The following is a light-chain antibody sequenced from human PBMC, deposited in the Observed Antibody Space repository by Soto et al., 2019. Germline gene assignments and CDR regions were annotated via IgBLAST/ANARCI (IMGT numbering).Light chain of an antibody. Sequence: QSALTQPRSVSGSPGQSVTISCTGTSSDVGGYNYVSWYQQHPGKAPKLMIYDVSQRPSGVPDRFSGSKSGNTASLTIPGLQAEDEADYYCCSHAGSSDVFGTGTKVTVL. CDR2: DVS. CDR3: CSHAGSSDV. J-gene: IGLJ1*01. V-gene: IGLV2-11*01. CDR1: SSDVGGYNY.